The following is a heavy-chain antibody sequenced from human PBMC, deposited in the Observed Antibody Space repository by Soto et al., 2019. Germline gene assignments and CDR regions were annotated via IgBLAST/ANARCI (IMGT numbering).Heavy chain of an antibody. V-gene: IGHV3-9*01. J-gene: IGHJ5*02. CDR1: GFNFDDRA. Sequence: EVQLVESGGGLAQPGWSRSLSCAASGFNFDDRAMHWVRQTPGKGLEWVSGISWNSVTINYADSIKGRFTISRDNAKRTLYLQMNNLRPADTAMYFCVRSSGSQPRAGWFDPWGQGTLVTVS. CDR2: ISWNSVTI. CDR3: VRSSGSQPRAGWFDP. D-gene: IGHD1-26*01.